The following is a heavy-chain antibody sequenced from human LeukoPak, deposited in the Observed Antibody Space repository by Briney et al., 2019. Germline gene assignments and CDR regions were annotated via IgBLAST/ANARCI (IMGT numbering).Heavy chain of an antibody. V-gene: IGHV3-30*18. D-gene: IGHD3-22*01. CDR3: AKTLGITMIVGHPFDY. J-gene: IGHJ4*02. Sequence: PGGSLRLSCAASGFTFSSYGMHWVRQAPGKGLEWVAVISYDGSNKYYADSVKGRFTISRDNSKNTLYLQMNSLRAEDTAVYYCAKTLGITMIVGHPFDYWGQGTLVTVSS. CDR2: ISYDGSNK. CDR1: GFTFSSYG.